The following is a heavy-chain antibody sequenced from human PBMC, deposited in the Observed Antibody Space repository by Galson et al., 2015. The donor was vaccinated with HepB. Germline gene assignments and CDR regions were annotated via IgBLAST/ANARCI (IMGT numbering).Heavy chain of an antibody. V-gene: IGHV1-69*13. CDR3: ARGRDGYNRRHEYFQH. CDR1: GGTFSSYA. Sequence: SVKVSCKASGGTFSSYAISWVRQAPGQGLEWMGGIIPIFGTANYAQKFQGRVTITADESTSTAYMEPSSLRSEDTAVYYCARGRDGYNRRHEYFQHWGQGTLVTVSS. CDR2: IIPIFGTA. D-gene: IGHD5-24*01. J-gene: IGHJ1*01.